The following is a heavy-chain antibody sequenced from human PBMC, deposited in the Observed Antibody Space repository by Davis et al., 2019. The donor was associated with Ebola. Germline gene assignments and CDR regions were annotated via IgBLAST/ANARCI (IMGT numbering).Heavy chain of an antibody. Sequence: SVKVSCKASGGTFSSYAISWVRQAPGQGLEWMGGIIPIFGTANYAQKFQGRVTITADESTSTAYMELSSLRSEDTAVYYCARRLVGATYAFDIWGQGTMVTVSS. V-gene: IGHV1-69*13. CDR3: ARRLVGATYAFDI. J-gene: IGHJ3*02. D-gene: IGHD1-26*01. CDR2: IIPIFGTA. CDR1: GGTFSSYA.